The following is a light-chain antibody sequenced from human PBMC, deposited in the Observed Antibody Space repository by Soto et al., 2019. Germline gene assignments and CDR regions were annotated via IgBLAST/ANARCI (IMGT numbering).Light chain of an antibody. V-gene: IGLV2-14*03. CDR2: DVA. CDR3: TSYTETTPHYV. J-gene: IGLJ1*01. CDR1: SSDIKSENY. Sequence: QFVLTQPASVSGSPGQSITISCSGTSSDIKSENYVSWYRQHPGEGPQLIIYDVAKRPPGVSNRFSGSKSGNTASLIISGLQAEDEADYYCTSYTETTPHYVCGTGTKVTVL.